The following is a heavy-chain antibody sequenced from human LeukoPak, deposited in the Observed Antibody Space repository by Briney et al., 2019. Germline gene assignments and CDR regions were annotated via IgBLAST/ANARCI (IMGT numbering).Heavy chain of an antibody. CDR3: ARQPPLYGAP. D-gene: IGHD2/OR15-2a*01. CDR1: GFTFSSYS. CDR2: ISSSSSYI. Sequence: SGGSLRLSCAASGFTFSSYSMSWVRQAPGKGLEWVSSISSSSSYIYYADSVKGRFTISRDNAKNSLYLQMNSLRAEDTAVYYCARQPPLYGAPWGQGTLVTVSS. V-gene: IGHV3-21*01. J-gene: IGHJ5*02.